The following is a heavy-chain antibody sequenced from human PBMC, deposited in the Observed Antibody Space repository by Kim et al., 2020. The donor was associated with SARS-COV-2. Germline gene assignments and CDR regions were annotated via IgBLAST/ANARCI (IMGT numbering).Heavy chain of an antibody. CDR2: MKDDGSET. D-gene: IGHD5-12*01. CDR3: ARDGYSHGYGDALDH. J-gene: IGHJ4*02. V-gene: IGHV3-7*03. CDR1: GFSIGSYW. Sequence: GGSLRLSCSASGFSIGSYWMSWVRQAPGQGLQWVANMKDDGSETYYVESVKGRFIISRDNGKNLVYLQMNSLRAEDTAVYYCARDGYSHGYGDALDHWGQGTLVTVSS.